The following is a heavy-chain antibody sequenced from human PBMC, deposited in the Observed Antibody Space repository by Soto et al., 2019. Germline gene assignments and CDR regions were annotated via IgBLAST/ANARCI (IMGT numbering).Heavy chain of an antibody. CDR1: GGTSRSLS. CDR2: ITPLFGIP. V-gene: IGHV1-69*17. CDR3: ARDTHSAGGWFDT. D-gene: IGHD2-15*01. J-gene: IGHJ5*02. Sequence: VQLVQSGAEVKKPGSSVKVSCKASGGTSRSLSITWVRQAPGQGLEWMGGITPLFGIPNYPQKFQGRLTITADKSTGTAYLELSSLRSADTAVYYCARDTHSAGGWFDTWGRGTLVTVSS.